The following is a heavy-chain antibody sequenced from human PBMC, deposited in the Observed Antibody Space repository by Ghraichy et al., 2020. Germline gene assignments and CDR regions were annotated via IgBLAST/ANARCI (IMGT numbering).Heavy chain of an antibody. V-gene: IGHV4-39*01. J-gene: IGHJ3*02. CDR3: ARHVDIVVVVATTQEISAFDI. CDR2: IYYSGST. CDR1: GGSISSSSYY. D-gene: IGHD2-15*01. Sequence: SETLSLTCTVSGGSISSSSYYWGWIRQPPGKGLEWIGSIYYSGSTYYNPSLKSRVTISVDTSKNQFSLKLSSVTAADTAVYYCARHVDIVVVVATTQEISAFDIWGQGTMVTVSS.